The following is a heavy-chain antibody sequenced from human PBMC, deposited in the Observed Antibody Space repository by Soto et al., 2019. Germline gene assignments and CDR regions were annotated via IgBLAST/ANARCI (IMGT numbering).Heavy chain of an antibody. CDR2: VNPNSGDT. CDR3: ARKGFLDWSVDL. D-gene: IGHD3-9*01. Sequence: QMQLVQSGAEVKKPRALVKVSCKASGYTFSSYDSTWVRQAAGQGLEWMGWVNPNSGDTDYTQKFQGIVTMTRDTSTNTAYMDLSSLRSEDTAVYYCARKGFLDWSVDLWGQGTLVTVSS. J-gene: IGHJ5*02. V-gene: IGHV1-8*02. CDR1: GYTFSSYD.